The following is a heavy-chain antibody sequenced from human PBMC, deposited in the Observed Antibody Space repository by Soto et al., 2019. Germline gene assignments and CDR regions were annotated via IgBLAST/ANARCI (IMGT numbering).Heavy chain of an antibody. J-gene: IGHJ2*01. Sequence: SETLSLTCTVSGGSISSSSYYWGWIRQPPGKGLEWIGSIYYSGSTYYNPSLKSRVTISVDTSKNQFSLKLSSVTAADTAVYYCARYPGGPGNSNWYFDLWGRGTLVTVSS. D-gene: IGHD1-1*01. CDR2: IYYSGST. CDR3: ARYPGGPGNSNWYFDL. CDR1: GGSISSSSYY. V-gene: IGHV4-39*01.